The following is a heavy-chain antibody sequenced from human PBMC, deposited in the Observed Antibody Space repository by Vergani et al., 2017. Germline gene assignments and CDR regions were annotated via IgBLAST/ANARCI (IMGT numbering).Heavy chain of an antibody. Sequence: VQLVESGGGVVQPGGSLRLSCAASGFTFSSYGMHWVRQAPGKGLEWVGRIKSKTDGGTTDYAAPVKGRFTISRDDSKNTLYLQMNSLKTEDTAVYYCTTDYDCSGGSCYEYWGQGTLVTVSS. CDR1: GFTFSSYG. J-gene: IGHJ4*02. D-gene: IGHD2-15*01. CDR2: IKSKTDGGTT. V-gene: IGHV3-15*01. CDR3: TTDYDCSGGSCYEY.